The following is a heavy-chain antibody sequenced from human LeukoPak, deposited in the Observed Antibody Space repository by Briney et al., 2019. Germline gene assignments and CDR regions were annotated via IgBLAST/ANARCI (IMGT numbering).Heavy chain of an antibody. J-gene: IGHJ4*02. V-gene: IGHV4-34*01. CDR2: INHSGST. D-gene: IGHD3-16*01. CDR1: GGSISSYY. Sequence: PSETLSLTCTVSGGSISSYYWSWIRQPPGKGLEWIGEINHSGSTNYNPSLESRVTISIDTSKNQFSLKLSSVTAADTAVYYCARDFGGVKAFDSWGQGTLVTVSS. CDR3: ARDFGGVKAFDS.